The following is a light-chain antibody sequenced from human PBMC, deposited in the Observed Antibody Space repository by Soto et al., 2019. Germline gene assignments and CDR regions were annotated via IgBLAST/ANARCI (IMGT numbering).Light chain of an antibody. CDR3: QQYNSYSPYT. CDR1: QGISSW. CDR2: DAS. J-gene: IGKJ2*01. Sequence: IRMTQSPSSFSASTGDRVTITCRASQGISSWLAWYQLKPGKAPKLLIYDASSLESGVPSRFSGSGSGTEFTLTLRRLQPDDFATYYCQQYNSYSPYTFGQGTKLEIK. V-gene: IGKV1-5*01.